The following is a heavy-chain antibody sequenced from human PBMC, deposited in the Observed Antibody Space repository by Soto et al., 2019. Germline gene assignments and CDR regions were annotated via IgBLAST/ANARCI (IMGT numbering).Heavy chain of an antibody. CDR1: GFTFSGYA. J-gene: IGHJ4*02. V-gene: IGHV3-30*18. CDR2: ISYDGSDK. CDR3: AKEGYCSSTSCYPKTFNY. Sequence: QVQLVESGGGVVQPGRSLRLSCAASGFTFSGYAMHWVRQAPGKGLEWVALISYDGSDKYHADSVRGRFTISRDNSKNTLYLKMNSLRAEDTGVYYCAKEGYCSSTSCYPKTFNYWGQGTLVTVSS. D-gene: IGHD2-2*01.